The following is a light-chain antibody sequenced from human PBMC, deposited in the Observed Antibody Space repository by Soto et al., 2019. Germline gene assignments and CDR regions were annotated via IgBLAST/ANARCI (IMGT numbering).Light chain of an antibody. J-gene: IGKJ5*01. V-gene: IGKV2D-29*02. CDR2: EVS. Sequence: DVVMTQTPLSLSVTPGQPASISCKSSQSLLHITGETFLFWYLQKPGQSPQLLIYEVSTRVSGVPDRFSGSGSGTDFTLEISRVETDDVGIYYCMQSTQLPPTFGQGTRLAI. CDR1: QSLLHITGETF. CDR3: MQSTQLPPT.